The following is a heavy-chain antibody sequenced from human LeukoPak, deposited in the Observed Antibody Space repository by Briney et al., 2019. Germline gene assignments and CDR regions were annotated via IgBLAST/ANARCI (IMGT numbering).Heavy chain of an antibody. D-gene: IGHD3-10*01. V-gene: IGHV4-59*01. CDR3: AREPYGSGTFDY. CDR2: IYYSGST. J-gene: IGHJ4*02. Sequence: SETLSLTCTVSGDSISSYYWSWIRQPPGKGLEWIGYIYYSGSTNYNPSLKSRVTISVDTSKNQFSLKLSSVTAADTADYYCAREPYGSGTFDYWGQGTLVTVSA. CDR1: GDSISSYY.